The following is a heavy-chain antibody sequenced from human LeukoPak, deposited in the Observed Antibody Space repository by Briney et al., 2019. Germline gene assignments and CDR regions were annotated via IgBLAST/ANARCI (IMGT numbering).Heavy chain of an antibody. J-gene: IGHJ4*02. Sequence: GESLKISCKSSGFRITSYWIGWVRQMPGKGLEWMGIIYPDDSDIRYSPSFQGQVTISADKSINTAYLQWSSLKASDTAMYYCARLTPTATSFDYWGQGTLVTVSS. D-gene: IGHD1-1*01. V-gene: IGHV5-51*01. CDR3: ARLTPTATSFDY. CDR2: IYPDDSDI. CDR1: GFRITSYW.